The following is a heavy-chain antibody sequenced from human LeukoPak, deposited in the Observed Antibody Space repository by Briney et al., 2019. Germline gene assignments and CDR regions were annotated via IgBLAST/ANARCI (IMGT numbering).Heavy chain of an antibody. CDR3: ARDESGWYSFDY. J-gene: IGHJ4*02. Sequence: ASVKVSCKASGYTFTGYYMLWVRQAPGQGLEWMGWINPNSGGTNYAQKFQGRVTMTRDTSISTAYMELSRLRSDDTAVYYCARDESGWYSFDYWGQGTLVTVSS. CDR1: GYTFTGYY. CDR2: INPNSGGT. V-gene: IGHV1-2*02. D-gene: IGHD6-19*01.